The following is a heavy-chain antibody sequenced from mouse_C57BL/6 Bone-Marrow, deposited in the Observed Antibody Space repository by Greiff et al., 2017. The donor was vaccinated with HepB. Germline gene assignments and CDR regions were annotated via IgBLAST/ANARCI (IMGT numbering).Heavy chain of an antibody. J-gene: IGHJ2*01. D-gene: IGHD2-1*01. CDR1: GYAFTHYL. V-gene: IGHV1-54*01. Sequence: QVQLQESGAELVRPGTSVTVSCKASGYAFTHYLLEWVKQRPGQGLEWIGVINPGSGGTNYNEKFKGKATLTADKSSSTAYMQLSSLTSEDSEVYGCAREGGNFFFDYWGQGTPLTVSS. CDR3: AREGGNFFFDY. CDR2: INPGSGGT.